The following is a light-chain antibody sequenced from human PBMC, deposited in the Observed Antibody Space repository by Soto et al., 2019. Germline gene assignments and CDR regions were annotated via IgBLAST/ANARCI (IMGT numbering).Light chain of an antibody. J-gene: IGKJ2*01. V-gene: IGKV3-15*01. CDR2: GAS. CDR1: QSVSNH. Sequence: EIVMTQSPVTLSVSPGERATLSCRASQSVSNHLAWYQQKPGQAPRLLIYGASTRAIGIPARFSGSGSGTEVTLTISSLQSEDFAVYYCQQYNNWPPRTFGQGTKLEIK. CDR3: QQYNNWPPRT.